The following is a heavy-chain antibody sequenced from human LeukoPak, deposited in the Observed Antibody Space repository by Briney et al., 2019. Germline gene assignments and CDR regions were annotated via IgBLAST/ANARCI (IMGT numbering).Heavy chain of an antibody. Sequence: PGGSLRLSCAASGFTFSSYWMYWVRQAPGKGLVWVSRINTDGSSTSYADSVKGRFTISRDNAKNTLYLQMNSLRAEDTAVYYCARVSSSSWWALDYWGQGTLVTVSS. CDR2: INTDGSST. J-gene: IGHJ4*02. CDR1: GFTFSSYW. CDR3: ARVSSSSWWALDY. D-gene: IGHD6-13*01. V-gene: IGHV3-74*01.